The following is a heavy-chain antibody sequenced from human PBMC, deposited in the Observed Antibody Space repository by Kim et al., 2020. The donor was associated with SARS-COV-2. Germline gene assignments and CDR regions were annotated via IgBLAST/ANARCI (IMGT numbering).Heavy chain of an antibody. CDR2: IKQDGTDK. CDR3: ARWTSTSYY. J-gene: IGHJ4*02. V-gene: IGHV3-7*01. CDR1: GFSLGDYW. Sequence: GGSLRLSCAASGFSLGDYWMNWVRQAPGKGLGWVANIKQDGTDKHYVDSVKGRFTISRDNAKNSLYLQMNSLRAEDTAVYYCARWTSTSYYWGQGTLVTVSS. D-gene: IGHD2-2*01.